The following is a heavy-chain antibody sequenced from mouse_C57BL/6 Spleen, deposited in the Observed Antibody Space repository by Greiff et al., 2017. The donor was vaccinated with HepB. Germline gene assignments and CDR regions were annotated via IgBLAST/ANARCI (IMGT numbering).Heavy chain of an antibody. V-gene: IGHV1-52*01. CDR1: GYTFTSYW. Sequence: QVQLQQPGAGLVRPGSSVKLSCKASGYTFTSYWMHWVKQRPIQGLEWIGNIDPSDSETHYNQKFKDKATLTVDKSSSTAYMQLSSLTSEDSAVYYCARTGTLAQATLYYYAMDYWGQGTSVTVSS. CDR3: ARTGTLAQATLYYYAMDY. CDR2: IDPSDSET. D-gene: IGHD3-2*02. J-gene: IGHJ4*01.